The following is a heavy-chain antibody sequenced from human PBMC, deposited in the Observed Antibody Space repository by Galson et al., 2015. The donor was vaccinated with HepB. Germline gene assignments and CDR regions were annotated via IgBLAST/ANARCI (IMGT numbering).Heavy chain of an antibody. V-gene: IGHV1-24*01. CDR1: GYTLTQLS. J-gene: IGHJ4*02. Sequence: SVKVSCKVSGYTLTQLSMHWVRQAPGKGLEWMGGFDPEDGETIYAQRFQGRVTMTEDRSTDTAYMELGSLRSEDTAVYYCATQVCSTTNCYALYWGQGTQVTVSS. CDR3: ATQVCSTTNCYALY. D-gene: IGHD2-2*01. CDR2: FDPEDGET.